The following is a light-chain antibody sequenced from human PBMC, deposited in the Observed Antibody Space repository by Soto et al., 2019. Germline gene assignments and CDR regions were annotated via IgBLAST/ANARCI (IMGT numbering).Light chain of an antibody. Sequence: QSVLTQSPSVSGTPGQGVTISCSGGTSNIGTYTVNWYQQLPGTAPKVLIYGDNQRPSGGADRFSGSKSGTSASLAISGLQSEDEADYYCAAWDDSLNGVVFGGGTKLTVL. J-gene: IGLJ2*01. CDR3: AAWDDSLNGVV. CDR2: GDN. V-gene: IGLV1-44*01. CDR1: TSNIGTYT.